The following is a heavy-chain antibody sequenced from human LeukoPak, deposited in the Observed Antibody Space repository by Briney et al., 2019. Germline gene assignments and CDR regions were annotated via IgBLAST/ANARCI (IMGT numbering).Heavy chain of an antibody. V-gene: IGHV3-23*01. J-gene: IGHJ5*02. D-gene: IGHD3-3*01. CDR1: GFTFSSYA. Sequence: PGGSLRLSCAASGFTFSSYAMSWVRQAPGKGLEWVSAISGSGGSTYYADSVKGRFTISRDNSKNTLYLQMNSLRAEDTAVYYCAKAEPPFWSGYPNWFDPWGQGTLVTVSS. CDR3: AKAEPPFWSGYPNWFDP. CDR2: ISGSGGST.